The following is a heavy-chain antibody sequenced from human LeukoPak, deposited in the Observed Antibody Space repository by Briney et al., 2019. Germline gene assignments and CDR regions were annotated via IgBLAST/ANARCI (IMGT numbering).Heavy chain of an antibody. D-gene: IGHD4-11*01. CDR2: INHSGST. CDR1: GGSFSGYY. Sequence: PSETLSLTCAVYGGSFSGYYWSWIRQPPGKGLEWIGEINHSGSTNSNPSLKSRVSMSVDTSKNQFSLKLSSVTAADTAVYYCVRVHSNWFDPWGQGTLVTVSS. V-gene: IGHV4-34*01. CDR3: VRVHSNWFDP. J-gene: IGHJ5*02.